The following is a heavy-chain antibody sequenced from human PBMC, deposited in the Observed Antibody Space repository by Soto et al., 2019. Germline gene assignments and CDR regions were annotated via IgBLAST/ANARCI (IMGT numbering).Heavy chain of an antibody. CDR3: ARVSDYPYYFDY. D-gene: IGHD4-17*01. CDR2: IYYGGST. V-gene: IGHV4-31*03. Sequence: PSETLSLTCTVSGGSISSGGYYWSWIRQRPGKGLEWIGYIYYGGSTYYNPSLKSRVTISVATSKNQFSLKLSSVTAADTAVYYCARVSDYPYYFDYWGQGTLVTVSS. CDR1: GGSISSGGYY. J-gene: IGHJ4*02.